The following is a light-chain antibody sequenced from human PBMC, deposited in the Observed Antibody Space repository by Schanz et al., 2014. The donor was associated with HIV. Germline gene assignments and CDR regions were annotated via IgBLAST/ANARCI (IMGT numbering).Light chain of an antibody. CDR3: QQYNDWPRT. CDR2: GAS. V-gene: IGKV3D-15*01. J-gene: IGKJ1*01. CDR1: QSVSSY. Sequence: EIVLTQSPGTLSLSPGERATLSCRASQSVSSYLAWYQQKPGQAPRLLIYGASTRAPGIPARFSGTGSGTKLTLTISRLQSEDFAVYYCQQYNDWPRTFGQGTKVEIK.